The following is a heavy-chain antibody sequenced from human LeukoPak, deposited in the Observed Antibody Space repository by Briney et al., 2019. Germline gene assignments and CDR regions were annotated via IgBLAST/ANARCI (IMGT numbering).Heavy chain of an antibody. Sequence: SETLSLTCAVYGGSFSGYYWSWIRQPPGKGLEWIGEINHSGSTNNNPSLKSRVTISVDTSKNQFSLKLSSVTAADTAVYYCASLGYCSSTSCYGPFDYWGQGTLVTVSS. CDR3: ASLGYCSSTSCYGPFDY. V-gene: IGHV4-34*01. D-gene: IGHD2-2*01. CDR1: GGSFSGYY. J-gene: IGHJ4*02. CDR2: INHSGST.